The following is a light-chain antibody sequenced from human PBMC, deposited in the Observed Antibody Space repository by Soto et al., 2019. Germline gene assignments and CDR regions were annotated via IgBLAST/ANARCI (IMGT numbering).Light chain of an antibody. CDR3: QQYNDWPPWT. J-gene: IGKJ1*01. CDR2: GAS. CDR1: QSVGSN. V-gene: IGKV3-15*01. Sequence: EIVLTQSPATLSVSPGERATLSCRASQSVGSNLAWYQQKPGQAPGLLIYGASTRATGVPARFSGSGSGTEFTLTISSLQSEDSAVYYCQQYNDWPPWTFGQGTKVDIK.